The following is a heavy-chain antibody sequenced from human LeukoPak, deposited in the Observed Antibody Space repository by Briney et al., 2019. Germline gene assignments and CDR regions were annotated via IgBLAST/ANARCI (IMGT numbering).Heavy chain of an antibody. CDR2: IYPGDSDT. CDR1: GYSFTTYW. CDR3: ARPVIAAITTVGYYFDY. V-gene: IGHV5-51*01. J-gene: IGHJ4*02. Sequence: GESPKISCKGSGYSFTTYWIAWVRQMPGKGLEWMGIIYPGDSDTRYSPSFQGQVTISADKSISTAYLQWSSLKASDTAMYYCARPVIAAITTVGYYFDYWGQGTLVTVSS. D-gene: IGHD6-13*01.